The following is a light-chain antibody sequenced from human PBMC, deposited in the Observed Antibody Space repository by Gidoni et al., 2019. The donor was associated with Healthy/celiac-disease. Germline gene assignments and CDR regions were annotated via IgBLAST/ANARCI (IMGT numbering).Light chain of an antibody. CDR2: GAS. CDR3: QQYVSSPPCS. CDR1: QSVSSSY. Sequence: EIVFTQSLATLSLSPGERATLSCTASQSVSSSYLAWYQQKPGPAPRLLIYGASSRATGIPDRFSGSGSGTDFTVTTSRLEPEDLAVYYCQQYVSSPPCSFGQGTKSGDQT. J-gene: IGKJ2*04. V-gene: IGKV3-20*01.